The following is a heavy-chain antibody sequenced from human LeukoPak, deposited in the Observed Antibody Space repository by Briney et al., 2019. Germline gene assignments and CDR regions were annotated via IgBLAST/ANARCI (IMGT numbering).Heavy chain of an antibody. CDR3: ARDRELGYCSSTSCPRGFDP. V-gene: IGHV1-18*01. D-gene: IGHD2-2*01. CDR2: ISAYNGNT. J-gene: IGHJ5*02. Sequence: ASVKVSCKASGYTFTSYGISWVRQAPGQGLEWMGWISAYNGNTNYAQKLQGRVTMTTDTSTSTAYMELRSLRSEDTAVYYCARDRELGYCSSTSCPRGFDPWGQGTLVTVSS. CDR1: GYTFTSYG.